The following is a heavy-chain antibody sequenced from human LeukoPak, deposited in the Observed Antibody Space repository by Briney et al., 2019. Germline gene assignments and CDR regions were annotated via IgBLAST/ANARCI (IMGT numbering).Heavy chain of an antibody. CDR2: VNSDGSST. CDR1: GFTFSSYW. J-gene: IGHJ3*02. Sequence: PGGSLRLSCAASGFTFSSYWMHWVRQAPGKGLMCVSRVNSDGSSTSYADSVKGRFTISRDNAKDTLYLQMNSLRAEDTAMYYCVRGAFDIWGQGTMVTVSS. V-gene: IGHV3-74*01. CDR3: VRGAFDI.